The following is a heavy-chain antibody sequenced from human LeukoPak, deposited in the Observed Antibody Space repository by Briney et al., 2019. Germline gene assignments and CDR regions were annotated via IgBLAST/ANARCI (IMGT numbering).Heavy chain of an antibody. CDR2: INPDGIKR. J-gene: IGHJ4*02. CDR3: ARDLAFSRLDY. CDR1: EFTFSSYW. Sequence: GGSLRLSCAASEFTFSSYWMSWVRQAPGKGLEWVASINPDGIKRYSADSVKGRFTISRDNARNSLYLQMDSLRVEDTAFYYCARDLAFSRLDYWGQGVLVTVSS. V-gene: IGHV3-7*01. D-gene: IGHD2/OR15-2a*01.